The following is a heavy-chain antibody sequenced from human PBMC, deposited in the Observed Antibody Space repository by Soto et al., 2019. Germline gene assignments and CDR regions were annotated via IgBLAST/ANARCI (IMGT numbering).Heavy chain of an antibody. CDR3: ARDHPLWTTYRGYYYYYWMDV. Sequence: GASVKVSCKASGYTFTSYGISWVRQAPGQGLEWMGWISAYNGNTNYAQKLQGRVTMTTDTSTSTAYMELRSLRSDDTAVYYCARDHPLWTTYRGYYYYYWMDVWGQGPTFTVSS. CDR2: ISAYNGNT. CDR1: GYTFTSYG. J-gene: IGHJ6*02. D-gene: IGHD3-10*01. V-gene: IGHV1-18*01.